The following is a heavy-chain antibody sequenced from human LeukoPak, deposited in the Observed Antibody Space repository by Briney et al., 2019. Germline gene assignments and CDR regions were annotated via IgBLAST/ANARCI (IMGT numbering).Heavy chain of an antibody. CDR3: ARDWMSGSYSYDAFDI. V-gene: IGHV3-21*05. CDR2: ISSSSSYI. D-gene: IGHD1-26*01. CDR1: GFTFSSYS. Sequence: PGGSLRLSCAASGFTFSSYSMNWVRQAPGKGLEWVSYISSSSSYIYYADSVKGRFTISRDNAKNSLYLQMNSLRAEDTAVYYCARDWMSGSYSYDAFDIWGQGTMVTVSS. J-gene: IGHJ3*02.